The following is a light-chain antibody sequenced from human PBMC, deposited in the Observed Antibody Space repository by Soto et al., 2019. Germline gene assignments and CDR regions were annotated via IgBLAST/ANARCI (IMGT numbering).Light chain of an antibody. CDR1: QSVSSN. J-gene: IGKJ2*01. V-gene: IGKV3-15*01. Sequence: EIVMTQSPATLSVSPGERATLSCRASQSVSSNLAWYQQKPGQAPRLLIYGASTRATGIPARFSGSGSGTEFTLTISGLQSEDFALYSCQQYNNWPPYTFGQGTKLDIK. CDR2: GAS. CDR3: QQYNNWPPYT.